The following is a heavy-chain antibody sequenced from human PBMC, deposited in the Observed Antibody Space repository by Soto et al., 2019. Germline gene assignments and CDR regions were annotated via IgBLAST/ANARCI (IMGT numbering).Heavy chain of an antibody. CDR1: GGSISGEGYY. Sequence: QVQLQESGPGLVEPSQTLSLTCTVSGGSISGEGYYWSWIRQYSGRGLEWIGYIHYSGSTYYNPSLKSRVIMSVVTSKTQFFLNLSSVTAAATAVYYCARAWTATAGWANWFDRWGQGTLVTVSS. CDR2: IHYSGST. D-gene: IGHD6-13*01. CDR3: ARAWTATAGWANWFDR. J-gene: IGHJ5*02. V-gene: IGHV4-31*03.